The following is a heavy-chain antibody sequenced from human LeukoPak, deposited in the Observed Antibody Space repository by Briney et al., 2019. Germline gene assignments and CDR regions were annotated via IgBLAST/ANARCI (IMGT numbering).Heavy chain of an antibody. CDR2: IIPIFGTA. V-gene: IGHV1-69*13. CDR3: ARVSYDFWSGYPHQYYFDY. CDR1: GGTFSSYA. J-gene: IGHJ4*02. Sequence: AASVTVSCKASGGTFSSYAISWVRQAPGQGLEWMGGIIPIFGTANYAQKFQGRVTITADESTSTAYMELSSLRSEDTAVYYCARVSYDFWSGYPHQYYFDYWGQGTLVTVSS. D-gene: IGHD3-3*01.